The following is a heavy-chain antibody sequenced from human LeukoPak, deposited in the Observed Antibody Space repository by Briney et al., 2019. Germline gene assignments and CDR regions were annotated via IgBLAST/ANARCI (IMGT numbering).Heavy chain of an antibody. J-gene: IGHJ4*02. D-gene: IGHD3-22*01. CDR2: IMSRYCGT. CDR1: GLNFNIYA. V-gene: IGHV3-23*01. Sequence: QPGGPLKLSCGASGLNFNIYAMSWVRQAPGKAPEGVSSIMSRYCGTWYIDSVKGRLTLSSDNSENVLYLPVHDLRDEHTASCDFFSDGPNYYGSDGHYYRRDGDYWGQGTLVAVSS. CDR3: FSDGPNYYGSDGHYYRRDGDY.